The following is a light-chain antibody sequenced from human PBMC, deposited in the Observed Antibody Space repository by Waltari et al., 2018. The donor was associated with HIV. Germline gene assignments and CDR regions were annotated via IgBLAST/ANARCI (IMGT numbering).Light chain of an antibody. CDR1: QSVRNY. Sequence: EIVLTQSPATLSVSPGERATLSCRASQSVRNYLAWYQQKPGQAPRLLIYDASNRATGIPARFSGSESGTDFTLTISSLEPEDFAVYYCQQRDNLYTFGQGTKLEIK. CDR2: DAS. CDR3: QQRDNLYT. V-gene: IGKV3-11*01. J-gene: IGKJ2*01.